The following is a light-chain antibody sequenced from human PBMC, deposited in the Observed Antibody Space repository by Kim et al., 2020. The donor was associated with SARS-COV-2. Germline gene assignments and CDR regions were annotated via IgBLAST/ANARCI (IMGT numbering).Light chain of an antibody. J-gene: IGKJ3*01. CDR2: AAS. V-gene: IGKV1-39*01. CDR3: QQSYITQFT. CDR1: QSISSH. Sequence: DIQMTQSPSSLSASVGDRVTITCRTTQSISSHLNWYQQKPGRAPNLLISAASTLQGGVPSRFSGSGSETDFTLTISSLQPEDFATYYCQQSYITQFTFGHGTKVDIK.